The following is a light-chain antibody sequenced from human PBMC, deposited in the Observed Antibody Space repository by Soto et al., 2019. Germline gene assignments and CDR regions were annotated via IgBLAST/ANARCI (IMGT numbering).Light chain of an antibody. CDR3: SSYAGSNNWGV. CDR1: SSDVGGYNY. Sequence: QAVVTQPPSASGSPGQSVTISCTGTSSDVGGYNYVSWYQQHPGKAPKLMIYEVSKRPSGVPDRFSGSKSGNTASLTVSGLQAEDEADYYCSSYAGSNNWGVFGGGTKLTVL. V-gene: IGLV2-8*01. CDR2: EVS. J-gene: IGLJ2*01.